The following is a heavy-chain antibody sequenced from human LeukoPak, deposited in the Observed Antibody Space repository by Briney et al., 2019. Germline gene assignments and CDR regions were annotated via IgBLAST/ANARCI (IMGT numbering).Heavy chain of an antibody. CDR1: GGSIISGGYY. CDR2: IAESGTT. V-gene: IGHV4-31*03. CDR3: ARVDYYASGTYLNWFDP. J-gene: IGHJ5*02. Sequence: SQTLSLTCTVSGGSIISGGYYWSWIRQRPGQGLEWIGHIAESGTTYYTPSLKSRFTISVEPSKNQFSLRLGSVTAADTAVYFCARVDYYASGTYLNWFDPWGQGTHVTVSS. D-gene: IGHD3-10*01.